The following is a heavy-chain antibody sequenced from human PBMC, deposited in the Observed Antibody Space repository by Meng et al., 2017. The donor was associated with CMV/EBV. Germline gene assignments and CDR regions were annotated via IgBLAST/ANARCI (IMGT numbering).Heavy chain of an antibody. Sequence: SETLSLTCTVSGGSFSSVSYYWSWIRQPPGKGLEWIWYIYYSVSTNYNPSLKSRVTISVDTSKNQFSLKLSSVTAADTAVYYCARAHPYYDYVWGSYRSRGAFDIWGQGTMVTVSS. CDR3: ARAHPYYDYVWGSYRSRGAFDI. CDR2: IYYSVST. D-gene: IGHD3-16*02. CDR1: GGSFSSVSYY. J-gene: IGHJ3*02. V-gene: IGHV4-61*01.